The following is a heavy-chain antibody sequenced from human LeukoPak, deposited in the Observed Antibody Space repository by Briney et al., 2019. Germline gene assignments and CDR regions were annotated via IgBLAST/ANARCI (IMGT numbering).Heavy chain of an antibody. CDR1: GFTFSSYS. J-gene: IGHJ5*02. V-gene: IGHV3-21*01. CDR2: ISSSSSYI. D-gene: IGHD6-13*01. Sequence: GGSLRLSCAASGFTFSSYSMNWVRQAPGKGLEWVSSISSSSSYIYYADSVKGRFTISRDNAKNSLYLQMNSLRAEDTAVYYCARLVIAAAEGGWFDPWGQGTLVTVSS. CDR3: ARLVIAAAEGGWFDP.